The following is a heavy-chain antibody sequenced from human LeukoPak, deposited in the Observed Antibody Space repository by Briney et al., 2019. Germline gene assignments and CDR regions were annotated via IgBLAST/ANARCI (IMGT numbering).Heavy chain of an antibody. Sequence: PGGSLRLSCAASGFTVSSNYMSWVRQAPGKGLEWVSVIYSGGSTYYADSVKGRFTISRDNSKNTLYLQMNSLRAEDTAVYYCARGYCSSTSCPELGYWGQGTLVTVSS. CDR1: GFTVSSNY. CDR3: ARGYCSSTSCPELGY. J-gene: IGHJ4*02. CDR2: IYSGGST. V-gene: IGHV3-66*01. D-gene: IGHD2-2*01.